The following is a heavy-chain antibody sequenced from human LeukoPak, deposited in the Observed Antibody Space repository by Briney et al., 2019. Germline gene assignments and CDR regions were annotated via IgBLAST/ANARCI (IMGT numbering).Heavy chain of an antibody. D-gene: IGHD3-22*01. CDR3: AAYYYDSSGYCFRY. CDR1: GGPINSYH. CDR2: IYYSGRT. V-gene: IGHV4-59*08. J-gene: IGHJ4*02. Sequence: SETLSLTCTVSGGPINSYHWSWIRQPPGKGLEWIGYIYYSGRTNYNPSLKSRVTISVDTSKNQFSLKLSSVTAADTAVYYCAAYYYDSSGYCFRYWGQGTLVTVSS.